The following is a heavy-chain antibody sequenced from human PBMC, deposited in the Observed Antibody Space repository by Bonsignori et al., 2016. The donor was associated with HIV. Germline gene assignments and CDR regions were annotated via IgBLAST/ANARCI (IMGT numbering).Heavy chain of an antibody. Sequence: QVQLQESGPGLVKPSETLSLTFTVSGYSISSGYYWGWIRQPPGKGLEWIGSSHHSGSTYYNPSLKSRVSISVDTSKNQISLNLSSVTAADTAVYYCARGSAMIWGQGTMVTVSS. CDR3: ARGSAMI. J-gene: IGHJ3*02. V-gene: IGHV4-38-2*02. D-gene: IGHD3-3*01. CDR1: GYSISSGYY. CDR2: SHHSGST.